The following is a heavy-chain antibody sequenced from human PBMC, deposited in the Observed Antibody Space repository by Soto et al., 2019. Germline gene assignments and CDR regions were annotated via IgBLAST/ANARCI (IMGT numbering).Heavy chain of an antibody. J-gene: IGHJ4*02. Sequence: SETLSLTCTVSGGSISIYYWSWIRQPPGKVLEWIGYIYYSGSTNYNPSLKSRVTISVDTSKNQFSLKLSSVTAADTAVYYCARTYYDFWSGIDYWGQGTLVTVSS. V-gene: IGHV4-59*01. D-gene: IGHD3-3*01. CDR2: IYYSGST. CDR3: ARTYYDFWSGIDY. CDR1: GGSISIYY.